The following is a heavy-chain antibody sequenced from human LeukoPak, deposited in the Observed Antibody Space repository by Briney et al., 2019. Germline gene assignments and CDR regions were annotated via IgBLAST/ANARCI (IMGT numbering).Heavy chain of an antibody. CDR2: INAGNGNT. J-gene: IGHJ6*02. CDR3: ARSTTDYYYYYGMDV. D-gene: IGHD1-14*01. CDR1: GYSFSTYA. Sequence: ASVKVSRKASGYSFSTYAIHWVRQAPGQRLEWMGWINAGNGNTKYSQKFQDRVSMTRDTSASAAYMELSSLRSEDTAVYYCARSTTDYYYYYGMDVWGQGTTVTVSS. V-gene: IGHV1-3*01.